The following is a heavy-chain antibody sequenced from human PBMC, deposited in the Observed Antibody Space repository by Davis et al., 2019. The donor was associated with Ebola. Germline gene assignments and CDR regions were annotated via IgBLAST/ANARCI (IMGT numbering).Heavy chain of an antibody. J-gene: IGHJ4*02. V-gene: IGHV6-1*01. CDR2: TYYRSKWFN. Sequence: PSETLSLTCAISGDSVSSNNAAWSWIRQSPSRGLEYLGRTYYRSKWFNEYEPSVKSRITVNPDTSKNQFSLHLNSVTPEDTAVYYCARAAGDYGKDYFDYWGQGTLVTVSS. CDR3: ARAAGDYGKDYFDY. D-gene: IGHD3-16*01. CDR1: GDSVSSNNAA.